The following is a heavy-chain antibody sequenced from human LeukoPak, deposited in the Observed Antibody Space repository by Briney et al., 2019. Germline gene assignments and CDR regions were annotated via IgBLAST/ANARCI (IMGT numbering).Heavy chain of an antibody. CDR3: ARFGVDYDMDV. Sequence: SETLSLTCTVSGGSISGHYWTWIRQPPGKGLEWIGQIHYSGRPDYNPSLKSRVTISVDTSKNQLSLKVTSVTGADTAVYYCARFGVDYDMDVWGQGTTVTISS. J-gene: IGHJ6*02. D-gene: IGHD3-16*01. V-gene: IGHV4-59*11. CDR1: GGSISGHY. CDR2: IHYSGRP.